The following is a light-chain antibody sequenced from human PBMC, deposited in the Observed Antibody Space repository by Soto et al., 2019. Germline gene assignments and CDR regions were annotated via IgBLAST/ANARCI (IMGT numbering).Light chain of an antibody. J-gene: IGKJ1*01. Sequence: AIQLTQSPSSLSASVGDRVTITCRASQDIAIYLAWYQQRPGKAPKLLIYDVSSLESGVPSRFSGSGSGTEFTLTISSLQPDDFATYYCQQYNSYPWTFGQGTKVDI. CDR2: DVS. CDR3: QQYNSYPWT. CDR1: QDIAIY. V-gene: IGKV1-13*02.